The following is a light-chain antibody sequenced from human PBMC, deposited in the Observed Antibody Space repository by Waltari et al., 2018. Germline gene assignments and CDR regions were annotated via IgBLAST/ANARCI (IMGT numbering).Light chain of an antibody. Sequence: DAVMTQSPLSLPVTLGQPASISCRSSQSLVHSDGNIYFNWFQQRPGQSQRRLIYKISDRDSGVPDRFSGSGSGTDFTLKISRVEAEDVGVYYCMQGTHWPYTFGQGTKLEIK. V-gene: IGKV2-30*02. CDR3: MQGTHWPYT. CDR2: KIS. CDR1: QSLVHSDGNIY. J-gene: IGKJ2*01.